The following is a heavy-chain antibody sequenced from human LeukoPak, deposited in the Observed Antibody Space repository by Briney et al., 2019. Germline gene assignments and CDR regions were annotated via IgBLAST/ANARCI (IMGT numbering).Heavy chain of an antibody. D-gene: IGHD6-13*01. Sequence: SETLSLTCTVSGGSISSSSYYWGWIRQPPGKGLEWIGSIYYSGSTYYNPSLKSRVTISVDTSKNQFSLKLSSVTAADTAVYYCARRSIAAAGTKVASYYYYYYMDVWGKGTTVTISS. CDR3: ARRSIAAAGTKVASYYYYYYMDV. CDR1: GGSISSSSYY. CDR2: IYYSGST. J-gene: IGHJ6*03. V-gene: IGHV4-39*07.